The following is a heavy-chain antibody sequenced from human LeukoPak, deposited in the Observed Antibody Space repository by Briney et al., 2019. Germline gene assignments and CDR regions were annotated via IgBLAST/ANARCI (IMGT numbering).Heavy chain of an antibody. CDR3: ARLTHSYYSDTSGYYPYYYMDV. V-gene: IGHV4-39*02. CDR1: AGSISSSDYY. CDR2: ISYSGNT. D-gene: IGHD3-22*01. Sequence: SETLPLTCTVSAGSISSSDYYWGWIRQSPGKGLEWIGRISYSGNTYYNPSLKSRVTISVDTSKNHFSLRLSSVTAADTAVYYCARLTHSYYSDTSGYYPYYYMDVWGKGTRVTVSS. J-gene: IGHJ6*03.